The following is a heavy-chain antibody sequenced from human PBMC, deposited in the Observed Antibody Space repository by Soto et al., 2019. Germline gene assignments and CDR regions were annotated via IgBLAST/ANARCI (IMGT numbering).Heavy chain of an antibody. CDR2: ISYDSTNK. CDR3: AKDHGFDEFQLLYYSYYGLDV. J-gene: IGHJ6*02. CDR1: GFTFSDYG. D-gene: IGHD2-2*02. Sequence: SLRLSCAAXGFTFSDYGMHWVRQAPGKGLEWVAVISYDSTNKYYGDSVKGRFTISRDNSKNTLYLQMNSLRAEDRAVYYCAKDHGFDEFQLLYYSYYGLDVWGQGTTVTVSS. V-gene: IGHV3-30*18.